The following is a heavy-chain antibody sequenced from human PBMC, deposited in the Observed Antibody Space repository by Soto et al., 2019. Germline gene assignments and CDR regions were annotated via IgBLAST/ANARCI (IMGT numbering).Heavy chain of an antibody. CDR3: PAVPTDHYCSGGSCYGS. D-gene: IGHD2-15*01. V-gene: IGHV4-34*01. Sequence: QVQLQQWGAGLLKPSETLSLICAVYGGSSSDYYWSWIRQPPGKGLEWIGEINHSGSTNYNPSLKSRVPIPVDTSKRQLSLRLTSVTAADTAVYYCPAVPTDHYCSGGSCYGSWGHGTLVTVSS. CDR1: GGSSSDYY. J-gene: IGHJ5*01. CDR2: INHSGST.